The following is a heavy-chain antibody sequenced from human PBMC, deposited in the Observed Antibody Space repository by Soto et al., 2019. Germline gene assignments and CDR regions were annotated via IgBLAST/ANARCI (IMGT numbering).Heavy chain of an antibody. J-gene: IGHJ3*02. D-gene: IGHD1-20*01. CDR2: ISSGNSYI. V-gene: IGHV3-21*01. CDR3: AKDALPYNNRHDGFDI. Sequence: PGGSLRLSCAVSGFTFSSYSMNWVRQAPGKGLEWVSSISSGNSYIYYADSVRGRFTVSRDNAKSSLYLQMNSLRAEDTAVYYCAKDALPYNNRHDGFDIWRQGTVVCVS. CDR1: GFTFSSYS.